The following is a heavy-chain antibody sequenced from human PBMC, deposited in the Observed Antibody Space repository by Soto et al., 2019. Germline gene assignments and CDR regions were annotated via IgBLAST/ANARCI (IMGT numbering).Heavy chain of an antibody. V-gene: IGHV3-23*01. J-gene: IGHJ4*02. CDR3: AKEYGGGTSTITSYFDY. D-gene: IGHD5-12*01. CDR1: GITFSNYA. Sequence: GGSLRLSCAASGITFSNYALSWVRQAPGKGLEWVSGISGSGRSTYYADSVKGRFTISRDNSKNTLSLQMNSLRADDTAVYYCAKEYGGGTSTITSYFDYWGRGT. CDR2: ISGSGRST.